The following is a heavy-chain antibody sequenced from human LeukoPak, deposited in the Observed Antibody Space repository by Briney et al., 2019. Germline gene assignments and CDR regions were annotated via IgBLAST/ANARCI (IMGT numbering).Heavy chain of an antibody. CDR1: GVSISSSY. J-gene: IGHJ3*02. CDR3: ARGYYDSSGYSNTFDI. CDR2: IYYSGST. Sequence: SETLSLTCSVSGVSISSSYWSWIRQPPGKGLEWVGFIYYSGSTNYNPSLKSRVTMSADTSKNQFSLKLTYVTAADTAVYYWARGYYDSSGYSNTFDIWGQGTMVTVSS. D-gene: IGHD3-22*01. V-gene: IGHV4-59*01.